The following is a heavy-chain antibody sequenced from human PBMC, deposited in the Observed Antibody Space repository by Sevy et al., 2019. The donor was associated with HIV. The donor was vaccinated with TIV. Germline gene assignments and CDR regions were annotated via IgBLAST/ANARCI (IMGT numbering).Heavy chain of an antibody. CDR3: ARDLSYYDTRGSLDGDC. V-gene: IGHV1-2*06. J-gene: IGHJ4*02. Sequence: ASVKVSCKASGYTFTAYHIHWVRQAPGQGLEWMGRINVHSGDTSYAQKFQGRVTMTRDRSINTAFMELNSLRSDDTAIYYCARDLSYYDTRGSLDGDCWGQGTLVTVSS. D-gene: IGHD3-22*01. CDR2: INVHSGDT. CDR1: GYTFTAYH.